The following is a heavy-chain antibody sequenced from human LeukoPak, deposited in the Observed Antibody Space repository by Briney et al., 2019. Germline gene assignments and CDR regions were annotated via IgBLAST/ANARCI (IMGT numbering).Heavy chain of an antibody. Sequence: GGSLRLSCAASGFTFDDYAMHWVRQAPGKGLEWVSGISWNSGSIGYADSVKGRFTISRDNAKNSLYLQMNSLRAEDTALYYCAKDGRYSRSWFLDYWGQGTLVTVSS. CDR2: ISWNSGSI. V-gene: IGHV3-9*01. D-gene: IGHD6-13*01. J-gene: IGHJ4*02. CDR3: AKDGRYSRSWFLDY. CDR1: GFTFDDYA.